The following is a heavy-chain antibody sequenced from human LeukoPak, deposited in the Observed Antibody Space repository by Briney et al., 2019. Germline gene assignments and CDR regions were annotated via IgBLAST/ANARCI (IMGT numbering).Heavy chain of an antibody. V-gene: IGHV4-30-4*08. CDR1: GGSISSSSYY. J-gene: IGHJ4*02. CDR2: IYYSGST. CDR3: AREMGRDTSFDY. D-gene: IGHD5-18*01. Sequence: SETLSLTCTASGGSISSSSYYWGWIRQPPGKGLEWIGYIYYSGSTYYNPSLKSRVTISVDTSKNQFSLKLSSVTAADTAVYYSAREMGRDTSFDYWGQGTLVTVSS.